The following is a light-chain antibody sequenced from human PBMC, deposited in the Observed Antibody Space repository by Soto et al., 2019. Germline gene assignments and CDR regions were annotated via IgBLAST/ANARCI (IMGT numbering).Light chain of an antibody. CDR2: DAS. V-gene: IGKV1-5*01. J-gene: IGKJ4*01. CDR1: QSISSW. Sequence: DIQMTQSPSTLSASVGDRVTITCRASQSISSWLAWYQQKPGKGPKLLIYDASSLESGVPSRFSGSGSGTEFTLTISSLQPDDFATYYCQQYNSYPLTFGGGTKVEIK. CDR3: QQYNSYPLT.